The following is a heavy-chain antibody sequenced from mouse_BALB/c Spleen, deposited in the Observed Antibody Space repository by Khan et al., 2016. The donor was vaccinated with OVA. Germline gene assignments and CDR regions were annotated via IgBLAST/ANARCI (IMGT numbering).Heavy chain of an antibody. CDR1: GFNIKDTY. CDR2: IDPANGNT. V-gene: IGHV14-3*02. D-gene: IGHD2-1*01. J-gene: IGHJ4*01. CDR3: ARDGNHYYAMDY. Sequence: VQLQQSGAELVKPGASVKLSCTASGFNIKDTYMHWVKQRPEQGLEWIERIDPANGNTKYDPKFQGKATITADASSNTAYLQLSSLTSEDTAVYYCARDGNHYYAMDYWGQGTSVTVSS.